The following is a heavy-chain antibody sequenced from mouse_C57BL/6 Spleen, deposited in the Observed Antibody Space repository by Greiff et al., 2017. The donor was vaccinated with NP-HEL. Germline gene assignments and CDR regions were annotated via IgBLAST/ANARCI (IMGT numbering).Heavy chain of an antibody. Sequence: EVQRVESGEGLVKPGGSLKLSCAASGFTFSSYAMSWVRQTPEKRLEWVAYISSGGDYIYYADTVKGRFTFSSDNARNTLYLQLSSLTSEDTAMYYCTRDFYDGPFDYWGQGTTLTVSS. J-gene: IGHJ2*01. CDR1: GFTFSSYA. CDR3: TRDFYDGPFDY. D-gene: IGHD2-3*01. V-gene: IGHV5-9-1*02. CDR2: ISSGGDYI.